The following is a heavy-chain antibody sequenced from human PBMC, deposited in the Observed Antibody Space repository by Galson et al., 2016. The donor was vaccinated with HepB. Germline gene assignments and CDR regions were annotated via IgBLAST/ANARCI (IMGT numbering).Heavy chain of an antibody. CDR2: IKSTPDGGTA. D-gene: IGHD1-26*01. CDR1: GFTFSNAW. J-gene: IGHJ4*02. CDR3: TTDVLQPSGGYAY. V-gene: IGHV3-15*01. Sequence: SLRLSCAGSGFTFSNAWMSWVRQAPGKGLEWVGRIKSTPDGGTADYTAPAKGRFTISRDDSRNTVYLQMNSLKTEDAAVYFCTTDVLQPSGGYAYWGQGTLVTVSS.